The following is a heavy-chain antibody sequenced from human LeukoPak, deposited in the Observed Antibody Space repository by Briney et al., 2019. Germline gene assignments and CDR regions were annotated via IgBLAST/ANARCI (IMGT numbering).Heavy chain of an antibody. CDR1: GYTFTGYY. CDR2: INPNSGGT. Sequence: ASVKVSCKASGYTFTGYYMHWVRQAPGQGLEWMGWINPNSGGTNYAQKFQGRVTMTRDTSIRTAYMELSRLRSDDTAVYYCARVPRIAAAGSYFDYWGQGTLVTVSS. J-gene: IGHJ4*02. V-gene: IGHV1-2*02. D-gene: IGHD6-13*01. CDR3: ARVPRIAAAGSYFDY.